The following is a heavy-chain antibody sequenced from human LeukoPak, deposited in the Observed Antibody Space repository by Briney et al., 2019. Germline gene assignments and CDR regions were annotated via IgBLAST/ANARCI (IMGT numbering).Heavy chain of an antibody. J-gene: IGHJ4*02. D-gene: IGHD1-7*01. CDR2: ISYDGSNK. Sequence: GGSLRLSCAASGFTFSGHTMHWVRQAPGKGLEWVAVISYDGSNKYYADSVKGRFTISRDNSKNTLYLQMNSLRAEDTAVYYCARDWTGTTDMDDYWGQGTLVTVSS. V-gene: IGHV3-30-3*01. CDR3: ARDWTGTTDMDDY. CDR1: GFTFSGHT.